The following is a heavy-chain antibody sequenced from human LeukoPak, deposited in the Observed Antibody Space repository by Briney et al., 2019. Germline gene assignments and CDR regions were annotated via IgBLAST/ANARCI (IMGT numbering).Heavy chain of an antibody. V-gene: IGHV3-33*06. D-gene: IGHD4-11*01. Sequence: PGRSLRLSRAASGFTFSHFGMHWVRQAPGKGLEWVAVIWNDGSNEYYADSVKGRFTISRDNSKNTVSLQMNSLRDEDTAVYYCAKDAQRGFDYSNSLEYWGQGTLVTVSS. CDR1: GFTFSHFG. J-gene: IGHJ4*02. CDR3: AKDAQRGFDYSNSLEY. CDR2: IWNDGSNE.